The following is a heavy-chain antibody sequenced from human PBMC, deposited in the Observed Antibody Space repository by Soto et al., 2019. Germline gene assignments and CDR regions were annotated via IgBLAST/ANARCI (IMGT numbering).Heavy chain of an antibody. CDR3: ARVNGIATRPGYYGMDV. V-gene: IGHV1-2*02. Sequence: ASLKVSCKASGYTFTGHYMHWARQAPGQGLEWMGWINPNDGDTNYAQKFQGRVTMTRDTSISTAYMELSRLRSDDTAVYYCARVNGIATRPGYYGMDVWGQGTTVTVSS. CDR2: INPNDGDT. CDR1: GYTFTGHY. J-gene: IGHJ6*02. D-gene: IGHD6-13*01.